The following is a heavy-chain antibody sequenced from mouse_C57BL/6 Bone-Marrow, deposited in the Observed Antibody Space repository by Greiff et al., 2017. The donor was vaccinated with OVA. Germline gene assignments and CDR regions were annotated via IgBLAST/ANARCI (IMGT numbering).Heavy chain of an antibody. CDR3: AGDYGSSYVRWYFDV. D-gene: IGHD1-1*01. CDR1: GFNIKDYY. J-gene: IGHJ1*03. CDR2: IDPEDGET. V-gene: IGHV14-2*01. Sequence: EVQLQQSGAELVKPGASVKLSCTASGFNIKDYYMHWVKQRTEQGLEWIGRIDPEDGETKYAPKFQGKATITADTSSNTAYLQLSSLTSEDTAVYYCAGDYGSSYVRWYFDVWGTGTTVTVSS.